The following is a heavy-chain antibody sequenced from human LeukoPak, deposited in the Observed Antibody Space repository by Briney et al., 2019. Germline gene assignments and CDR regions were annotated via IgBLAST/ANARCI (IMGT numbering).Heavy chain of an antibody. CDR3: ARDYWLLRAFDI. D-gene: IGHD3-9*01. V-gene: IGHV3-11*01. CDR1: GFTFSDFH. Sequence: GGSLRLSCAASGFTFSDFHMSWIRQAPGKGLEWVSYISSGGTIYYADSVKSRFTISRDNAKTSPYLQVNSLTAEDTAVYFCARDYWLLRAFDIWGQGTMVTVSS. J-gene: IGHJ3*02. CDR2: ISSGGTI.